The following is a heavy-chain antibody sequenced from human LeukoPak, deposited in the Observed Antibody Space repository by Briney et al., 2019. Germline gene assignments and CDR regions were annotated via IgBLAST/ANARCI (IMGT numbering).Heavy chain of an antibody. CDR2: TYYRSKWYN. CDR3: AREVLLWFGELNDAFDI. D-gene: IGHD3-10*01. Sequence: SQTLSLTCAISGDSVSSNTAAWNWIRQSPSRVLEWPGRTYYRSKWYNDYAVSVKTRITINTETSKNQFSLQLNSVTPEDTAVYYCAREVLLWFGELNDAFDIWGQGTMVTVSS. V-gene: IGHV6-1*01. J-gene: IGHJ3*02. CDR1: GDSVSSNTAA.